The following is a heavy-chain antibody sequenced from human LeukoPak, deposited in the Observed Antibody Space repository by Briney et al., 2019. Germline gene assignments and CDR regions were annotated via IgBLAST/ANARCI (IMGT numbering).Heavy chain of an antibody. Sequence: GWSLRLSCAASGFTFSSYGMHWVRQAPGKGLEWVAFISYDGSNKYYADSVKGRFTISRDNSKNTLYLQMNSLRAEDTAVYYCARDLGYSGYDSHYYYGMDVWGQGTTVTVSS. D-gene: IGHD5-12*01. CDR2: ISYDGSNK. CDR1: GFTFSSYG. J-gene: IGHJ6*02. CDR3: ARDLGYSGYDSHYYYGMDV. V-gene: IGHV3-30*03.